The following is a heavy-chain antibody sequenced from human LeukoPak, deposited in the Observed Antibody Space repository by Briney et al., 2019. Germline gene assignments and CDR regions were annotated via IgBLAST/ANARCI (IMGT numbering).Heavy chain of an antibody. J-gene: IGHJ3*02. D-gene: IGHD3-9*01. CDR1: GFTFSSYW. CDR3: ARGFYDILTGYYLDAFDI. CDR2: INSDGSST. Sequence: GGSLRLSCAASGFTFSSYWMHWVRQAPGKGLVWVSRINSDGSSTSYADSVKGRFTISRDNAKNTLYLQMNSLRAEDTAVYYCARGFYDILTGYYLDAFDIWGQGTMVTVSS. V-gene: IGHV3-74*01.